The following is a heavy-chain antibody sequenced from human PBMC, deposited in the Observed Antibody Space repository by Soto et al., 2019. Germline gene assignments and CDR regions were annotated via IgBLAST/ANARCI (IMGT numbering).Heavy chain of an antibody. J-gene: IGHJ4*02. CDR2: IHHSGDD. CDR3: AELKFGKFGTY. D-gene: IGHD3-10*01. CDR1: GASISSDSW. Sequence: SETLSLTCAVSGASISSDSWWSWVRQPPGKGLEWIAEIHHSGDDNYTPSLQSRAIISLDKSRNQFSLKLMSVTAADTAVYYCAELKFGKFGTYWGQGILVTVSS. V-gene: IGHV4-4*02.